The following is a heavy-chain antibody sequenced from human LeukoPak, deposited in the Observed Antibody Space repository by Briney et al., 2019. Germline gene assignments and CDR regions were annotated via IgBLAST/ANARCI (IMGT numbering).Heavy chain of an antibody. Sequence: ASVKVSCKASGYTFTSYAMNWVRQAPGQGLEWMGWINTNTGNPTYAQGFTGRFVFSLDTSVSTAYLQISSLKAEDTAVYYCARDHGKHDYGDYKVFYWYFDLWGRGTLVTVSS. J-gene: IGHJ2*01. V-gene: IGHV7-4-1*02. CDR2: INTNTGNP. CDR1: GYTFTSYA. D-gene: IGHD4-17*01. CDR3: ARDHGKHDYGDYKVFYWYFDL.